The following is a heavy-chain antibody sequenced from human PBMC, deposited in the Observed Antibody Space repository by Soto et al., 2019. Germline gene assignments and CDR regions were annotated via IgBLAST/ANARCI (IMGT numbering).Heavy chain of an antibody. V-gene: IGHV3-21*01. CDR2: ISSSSSYI. D-gene: IGHD2-8*01. CDR1: GFTFSSYS. CDR3: AARYCTNGVCYPFDP. J-gene: IGHJ5*02. Sequence: TGGSLRLSCAASGFTFSSYSMNWVRQAPGKGLEWVSSISSSSSYIYYADSVKGRFTISRDNAKNSLYLQMNSLRAEDTAVYYCAARYCTNGVCYPFDPWGQGTLVT.